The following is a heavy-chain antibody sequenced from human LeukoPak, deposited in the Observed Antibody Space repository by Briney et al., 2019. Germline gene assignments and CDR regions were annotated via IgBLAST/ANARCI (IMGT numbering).Heavy chain of an antibody. CDR1: GYAFTSYG. D-gene: IGHD4-17*01. J-gene: IGHJ4*02. V-gene: IGHV1-18*01. CDR2: ISAYNGDA. CDR3: PRDLPDGDYEDF. Sequence: ASVKVSCKASGYAFTSYGISWVRQAPGQGLEWMGWISAYNGDANYAQNLQGRVTMTTDTSTSTAYMELRSLRSIDTAVYYCPRDLPDGDYEDFWGQGTLVTVSS.